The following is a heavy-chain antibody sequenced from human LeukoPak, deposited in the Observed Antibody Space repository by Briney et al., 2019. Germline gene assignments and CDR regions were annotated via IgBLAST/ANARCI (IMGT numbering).Heavy chain of an antibody. D-gene: IGHD3-10*01. CDR2: IYYSGST. Sequence: SETLSLTCTVSGGSISSSSYYWGWIRQPPGKGLEWIGSIYYSGSTYYNPSLKSRVTISVDTSKNQFSLKLSSVTAADTAVYYCARGATKGSYYTNYFDYWGQGTLVTVSS. V-gene: IGHV4-39*01. CDR3: ARGATKGSYYTNYFDY. J-gene: IGHJ4*02. CDR1: GGSISSSSYY.